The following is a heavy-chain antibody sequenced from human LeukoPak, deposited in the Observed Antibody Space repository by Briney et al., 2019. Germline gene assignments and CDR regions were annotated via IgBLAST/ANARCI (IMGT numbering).Heavy chain of an antibody. CDR2: IYTSGST. D-gene: IGHD2-2*01. CDR3: ASCSSTSCSPYYYYYGMDV. J-gene: IGHJ6*02. Sequence: SETLSLTCTVSGGSISSGSYYWSWIRQPAGKGLEWIGRIYTSGSTNYNPSLKSRVTISVDTSKNQFFLKLSSVTAADTAVYYCASCSSTSCSPYYYYYGMDVWGQGTTVTVSS. CDR1: GGSISSGSYY. V-gene: IGHV4-61*02.